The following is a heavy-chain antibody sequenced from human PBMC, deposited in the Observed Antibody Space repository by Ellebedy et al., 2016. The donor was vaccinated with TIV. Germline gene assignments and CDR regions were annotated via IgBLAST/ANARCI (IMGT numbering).Heavy chain of an antibody. V-gene: IGHV4-39*01. J-gene: IGHJ2*01. Sequence: SETLSLTCTVSGGSISGSSYYWGWIRQPPGKGLEWIGNIFDSGSTYYNPSLKSRVIISVDMSKNQFSLKLSSVTAADTAVYYCARSLLIFSFDKCYFDLWGRGTLVTVSS. D-gene: IGHD3/OR15-3a*01. CDR1: GGSISGSSYY. CDR3: ARSLLIFSFDKCYFDL. CDR2: IFDSGST.